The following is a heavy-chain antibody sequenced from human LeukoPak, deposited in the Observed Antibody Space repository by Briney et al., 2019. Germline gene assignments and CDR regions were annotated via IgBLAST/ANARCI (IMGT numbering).Heavy chain of an antibody. V-gene: IGHV3-66*01. Sequence: GGSVRLSCAASGFTVSSNYMSWVRQAPGKGLEWVSVIYSGGSTYYADSVKGRFTISRDNSKNTLYLQMNSLKTEDTAVYYCTTDLYDSSGYYYPEYFQHWGQGTLVTVSS. CDR1: GFTVSSNY. J-gene: IGHJ1*01. CDR3: TTDLYDSSGYYYPEYFQH. CDR2: IYSGGST. D-gene: IGHD3-22*01.